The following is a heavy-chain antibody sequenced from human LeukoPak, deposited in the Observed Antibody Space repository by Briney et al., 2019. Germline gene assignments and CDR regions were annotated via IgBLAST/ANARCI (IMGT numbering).Heavy chain of an antibody. V-gene: IGHV3-7*02. J-gene: IGHJ4*02. CDR3: AHDLLACADV. Sequence: GGSLRLSCAASGFTFSSNVMTWVRQAPGRGVEWVAGINEDGSEAYYPDSVEGRFTVTRDNAKNSLYLQMNSLRAEDTAVYYCAHDLLACADVWGQGALVSVSS. D-gene: IGHD3-3*01. CDR1: GFTFSSNV. CDR2: INEDGSEA.